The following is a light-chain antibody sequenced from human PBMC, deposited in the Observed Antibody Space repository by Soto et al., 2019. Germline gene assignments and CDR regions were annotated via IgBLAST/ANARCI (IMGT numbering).Light chain of an antibody. V-gene: IGKV3-20*01. Sequence: ELVLTHSPGTLSLSPGHIGTISCLSSQSVSSNNLAWYQQRPGQAPRVVIYGASTRATGIPERFSGSGSGTDFTLTISRLEPEDFAVYYCQQYGRSPFTFGPGTKVDIK. CDR1: QSVSSNN. CDR3: QQYGRSPFT. J-gene: IGKJ3*01. CDR2: GAS.